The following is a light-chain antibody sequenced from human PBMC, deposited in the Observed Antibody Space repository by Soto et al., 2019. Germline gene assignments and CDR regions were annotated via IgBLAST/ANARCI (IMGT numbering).Light chain of an antibody. CDR2: DAS. Sequence: EIVLTQSPGTLSLSPGERATLSCRASQSVSSSYLAWYQQKPGQAPRLLIYDASSRATGIPDRFSGRGSGTDFTLTISRLEPEDFAVYYCQQYGRSPRTFGQGTKVEIK. CDR1: QSVSSSY. CDR3: QQYGRSPRT. J-gene: IGKJ1*01. V-gene: IGKV3-20*01.